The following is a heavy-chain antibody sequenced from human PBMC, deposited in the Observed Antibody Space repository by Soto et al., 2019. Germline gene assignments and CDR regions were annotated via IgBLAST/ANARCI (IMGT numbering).Heavy chain of an antibody. Sequence: ESGGAMVQPGRSLKLSCVGSGYSFEDYSMHWVRQAPGKGLEWVSGISWNGNFTGYADSVKGRFTISRDNAKTSLFLQMRSLSLEDTALYYCVGGSWFDWGQGTLVTVSS. V-gene: IGHV3-9*01. J-gene: IGHJ4*02. CDR1: GYSFEDYS. CDR2: ISWNGNFT. CDR3: VGGSWFD. D-gene: IGHD2-15*01.